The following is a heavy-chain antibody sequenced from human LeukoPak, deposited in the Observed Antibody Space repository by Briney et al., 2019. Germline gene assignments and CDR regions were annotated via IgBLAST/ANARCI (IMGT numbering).Heavy chain of an antibody. D-gene: IGHD3-10*01. CDR3: ARDHYYGSGSCGY. Sequence: GASVKVSCKTSGYTFTSYGSSWGRQAPGQRLKWMGWISAYNGNTNYAQKVQGRVTMTTDTSTSSAYMELRSLRSDATAVYYCARDHYYGSGSCGYWGQGTLVTVSS. J-gene: IGHJ4*02. CDR1: GYTFTSYG. CDR2: ISAYNGNT. V-gene: IGHV1-18*04.